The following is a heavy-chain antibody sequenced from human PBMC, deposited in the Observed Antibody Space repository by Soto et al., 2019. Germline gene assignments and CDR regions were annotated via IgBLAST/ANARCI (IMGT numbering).Heavy chain of an antibody. D-gene: IGHD5-12*01. CDR1: GGSISSYY. V-gene: IGHV4-59*01. CDR3: ARLYSGYEDFAY. Sequence: SETLSLTCTVSGGSISSYYWSWIRQPPGKGLEWIGYIYYSGSTNYNPSLKSRVTISVDTSKNQFSLKLSSVTAADTAVYYCARLYSGYEDFAYWGQGTLVLVSA. J-gene: IGHJ4*02. CDR2: IYYSGST.